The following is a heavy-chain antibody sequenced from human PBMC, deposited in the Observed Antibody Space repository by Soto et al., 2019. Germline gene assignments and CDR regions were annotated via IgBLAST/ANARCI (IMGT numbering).Heavy chain of an antibody. CDR3: VRDYYDTSGYPNTFDM. CDR1: GFTLSRHT. D-gene: IGHD3-22*01. V-gene: IGHV3-21*01. CDR2: IGSRTSDI. J-gene: IGHJ3*02. Sequence: VGSLRLSCAASGFTLSRHTMNWVRQAPGKGLEWVSFIGSRTSDIYYADSVKGRFTISRDNAKNSLYLDLTRLRAEDTPVYFCVRDYYDTSGYPNTFDMWGQGTMVTVSS.